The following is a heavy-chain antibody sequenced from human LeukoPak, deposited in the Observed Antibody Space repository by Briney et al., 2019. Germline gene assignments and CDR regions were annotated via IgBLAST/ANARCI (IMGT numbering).Heavy chain of an antibody. CDR3: ARGDDYGGNSRRGEDY. J-gene: IGHJ4*02. CDR1: GFTFSSYE. V-gene: IGHV3-48*03. Sequence: GGSLRLSCAASGFTFSSYEMNWVRQAPGKGLEGVSYISSSGSTIYYADSVKGRFTISRDNAKNSLYLQMNSLRAEDTAVYYCARGDDYGGNSRRGEDYWGQGTLVTVSS. D-gene: IGHD4-23*01. CDR2: ISSSGSTI.